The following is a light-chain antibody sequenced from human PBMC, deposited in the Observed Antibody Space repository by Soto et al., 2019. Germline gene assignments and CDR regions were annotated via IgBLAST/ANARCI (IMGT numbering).Light chain of an antibody. CDR1: EGINIY. Sequence: DIHITHSPPSLSASVRDRVTIMCRASEGINIYLAWFQQKPGKAPKSLIYGATSLQRGVPSRFSGSGGDTDFSLTISRLQPEDIATYYWQQYQRYPPSFGGGTKVDIK. V-gene: IGKV1-16*01. CDR3: QQYQRYPPS. CDR2: GAT. J-gene: IGKJ4*01.